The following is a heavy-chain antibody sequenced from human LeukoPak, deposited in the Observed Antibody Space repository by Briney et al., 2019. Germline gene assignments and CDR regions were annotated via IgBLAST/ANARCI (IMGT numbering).Heavy chain of an antibody. D-gene: IGHD6-19*01. J-gene: IGHJ4*02. V-gene: IGHV1-18*01. CDR3: ARDARNSSGYYVYYDY. CDR2: ISCYNGDK. CDR1: HYTFNIYG. Sequence: ASVKVSCTASHYTFNIYGISSVRHAPGQGLEWMAWISCYNGDKRYAQKFQGRVTMTTDTPTSTVHMELRSLRSDDTAVYYCARDARNSSGYYVYYDYWGQGALVTVSS.